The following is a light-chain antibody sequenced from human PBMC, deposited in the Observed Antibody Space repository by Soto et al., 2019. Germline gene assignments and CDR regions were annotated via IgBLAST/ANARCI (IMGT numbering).Light chain of an antibody. CDR2: ASS. CDR1: QRFNSAY. Sequence: EIVLTQSPATLSLYPGERATLSCRASQRFNSAYLAWYQKKPGQPPRLLIYASSNRAAGIPDRFSASASGTDFTLTISRLEPDDFAVYYCHHYVDSPLGLGQGTKVEI. V-gene: IGKV3-20*01. J-gene: IGKJ1*01. CDR3: HHYVDSPLG.